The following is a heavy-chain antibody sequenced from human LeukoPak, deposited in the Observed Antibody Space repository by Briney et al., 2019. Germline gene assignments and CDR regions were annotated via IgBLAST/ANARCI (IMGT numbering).Heavy chain of an antibody. V-gene: IGHV3-20*04. D-gene: IGHD3-10*01. Sequence: GGSLRLFCAASGFTFDDYGMSWVRQAPGKGLEWVSGINWNGGSTGYADSVKGRFTISRDNAKNSLYLQMNSLRAEDTALYYCRTYYYGSGREDAFDIWGQGTMVTVSS. CDR3: RTYYYGSGREDAFDI. CDR2: INWNGGST. CDR1: GFTFDDYG. J-gene: IGHJ3*02.